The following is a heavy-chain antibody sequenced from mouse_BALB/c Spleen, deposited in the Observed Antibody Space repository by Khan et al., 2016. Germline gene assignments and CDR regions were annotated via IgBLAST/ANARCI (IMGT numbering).Heavy chain of an antibody. CDR2: INSDGGST. CDR1: EYEFPSHD. J-gene: IGHJ2*01. CDR3: ERQPTMVTTRDYFDY. Sequence: EVELVESGGGLVQPGESLKLSCESNEYEFPSHDMSWVRKTPEKRLELVAAINSDGGSTYYPDTMERRFIISRDNTKKTLYLQMSSLRSEDTALYYCERQPTMVTTRDYFDYWGQGTTLTVSS. V-gene: IGHV5-2*01. D-gene: IGHD2-10*01.